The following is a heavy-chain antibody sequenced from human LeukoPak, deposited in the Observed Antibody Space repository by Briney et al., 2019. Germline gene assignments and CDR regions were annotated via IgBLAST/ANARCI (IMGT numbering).Heavy chain of an antibody. CDR1: GYTFTSYD. CDR3: ARGRYDILSPAHHYYYYYGMDV. J-gene: IGHJ6*02. V-gene: IGHV1-8*01. D-gene: IGHD3-9*01. CDR2: MNPNSGNT. Sequence: ASVKVSCKASGYTFTSYDINWVRQATGQGLEWMGWMNPNSGNTGYAQKFQGRVTMTRNTSISTAYMELSSLRSGDTAVYYCARGRYDILSPAHHYYYYYGMDVWGQGTTVTVSS.